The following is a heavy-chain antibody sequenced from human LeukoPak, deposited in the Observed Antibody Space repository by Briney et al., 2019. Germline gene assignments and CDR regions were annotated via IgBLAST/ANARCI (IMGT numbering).Heavy chain of an antibody. CDR1: GGSISPYY. D-gene: IGHD6-19*01. CDR2: IYYTGSGST. J-gene: IGHJ4*02. CDR3: ASHAVYAGSGWAFDY. Sequence: SETLSLTCTVSGGSISPYYWSWIRQPPGKGLEWIGYIYYTGSGSTSHNPSLKSRVTISVDTSKNQFSLNLNSVTAADTAVYYCASHAVYAGSGWAFDYWGQGTLVTVFS. V-gene: IGHV4-59*08.